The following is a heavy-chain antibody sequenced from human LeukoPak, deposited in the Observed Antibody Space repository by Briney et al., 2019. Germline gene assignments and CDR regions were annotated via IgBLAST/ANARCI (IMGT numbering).Heavy chain of an antibody. CDR1: GSRFTSDW. CDR2: IFPVDSDT. V-gene: IGHV5-51*01. Sequence: GESLQISCKGSGSRFTSDWIGWVRHMPEKGLEWMGIIFPVDSDTRYSPSFQGQVTISVDTSISTAYLQWSSLKASDTAMYYCATYAGTSSKFFHHWGQGTLVTVSS. CDR3: ATYAGTSSKFFHH. J-gene: IGHJ1*01. D-gene: IGHD3-10*01.